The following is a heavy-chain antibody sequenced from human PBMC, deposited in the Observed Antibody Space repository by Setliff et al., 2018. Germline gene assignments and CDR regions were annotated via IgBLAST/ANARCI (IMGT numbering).Heavy chain of an antibody. CDR3: ARDAAPTYYYGSGSYPSYYCYGMDV. CDR1: GFTFSSYN. J-gene: IGHJ6*02. D-gene: IGHD3-10*01. Sequence: GGSLRLPCAASGFTFSSYNMDWVRQAPGKGLEWVSYINSRSSTIFYAYSVKGRFTISRDNVKNSLFLQVNSLRAEDTAVYYCARDAAPTYYYGSGSYPSYYCYGMDVWGQGTTVTVSS. CDR2: INSRSSTI. V-gene: IGHV3-48*01.